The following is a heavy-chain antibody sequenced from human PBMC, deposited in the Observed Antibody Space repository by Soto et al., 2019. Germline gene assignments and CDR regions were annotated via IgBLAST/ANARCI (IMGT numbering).Heavy chain of an antibody. CDR2: ISAYNGNT. Sequence: ASVKVSCKASGYTFTSYGISWVRQAPGQGLEWMGWISAYNGNTNYAQKLQGRVTMTTDTSTGTAYMELRSLRSDDTAVYYCARDERIGWFGAGNRWFDPWGQGTLVTVSS. CDR3: ARDERIGWFGAGNRWFDP. CDR1: GYTFTSYG. D-gene: IGHD3-10*01. V-gene: IGHV1-18*01. J-gene: IGHJ5*02.